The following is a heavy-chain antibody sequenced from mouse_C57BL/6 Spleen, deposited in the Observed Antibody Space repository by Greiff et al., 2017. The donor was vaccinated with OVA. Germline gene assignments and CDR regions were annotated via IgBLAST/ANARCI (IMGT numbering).Heavy chain of an antibody. CDR3: AREGSYDGYYLDY. V-gene: IGHV1-53*01. CDR1: GYTFTSYW. Sequence: QVQLKQPGTELVKPGASVKLSCKASGYTFTSYWMHWVKQRPGQGLEWIGNINPSNGGTNYNEKFKSKATLTVDKSSSTAYMQLSSLTSEDSAVYYCAREGSYDGYYLDYWGQGTTLTVSS. CDR2: INPSNGGT. D-gene: IGHD2-3*01. J-gene: IGHJ2*01.